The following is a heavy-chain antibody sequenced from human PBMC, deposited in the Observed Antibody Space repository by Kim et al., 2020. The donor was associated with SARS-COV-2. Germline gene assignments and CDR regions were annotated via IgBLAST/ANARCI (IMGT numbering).Heavy chain of an antibody. CDR1: GFTFSSYA. Sequence: GGSLRLSCAASGFTFSSYAMHWVRQAPGKGLEWVAVISYDGSNKYYADSVKGRFTISRDNSKNTLYLQMNSLRAEDTAVYYCASGGSSGWGGNDYWGQGT. J-gene: IGHJ4*02. D-gene: IGHD6-19*01. CDR2: ISYDGSNK. V-gene: IGHV3-30-3*01. CDR3: ASGGSSGWGGNDY.